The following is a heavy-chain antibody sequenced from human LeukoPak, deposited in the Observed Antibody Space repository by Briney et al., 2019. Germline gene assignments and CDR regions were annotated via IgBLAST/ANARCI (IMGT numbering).Heavy chain of an antibody. Sequence: GGSLRLSCAASGFIVSGTYMSWVRQAPGKGLEWVSVIYSGGSTYYPDSVKGRFTISRHNSKDTLYLQMNSLRPEDTAVYYCTRGQVSPFDYWGQGTLVTVSS. CDR1: GFIVSGTY. CDR2: IYSGGST. J-gene: IGHJ4*02. V-gene: IGHV3-53*04. CDR3: TRGQVSPFDY. D-gene: IGHD2-21*01.